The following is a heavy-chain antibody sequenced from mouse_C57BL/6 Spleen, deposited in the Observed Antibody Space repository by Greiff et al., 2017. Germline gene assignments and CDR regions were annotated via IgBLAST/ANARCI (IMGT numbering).Heavy chain of an antibody. D-gene: IGHD1-1*01. CDR1: GYTFTSYW. V-gene: IGHV1-69*01. Sequence: VKLQQPGAELVMPGASVKLSCKASGYTFTSYWLHWVKQRPGQGLEWIGEIDPSDSYTNYNQKFKGKSTLTLDKSSSTAYMQLSSLTSEDSAVYYCARAPSYYGSSYGYFDVWGTGTTVTVSS. CDR2: IDPSDSYT. CDR3: ARAPSYYGSSYGYFDV. J-gene: IGHJ1*03.